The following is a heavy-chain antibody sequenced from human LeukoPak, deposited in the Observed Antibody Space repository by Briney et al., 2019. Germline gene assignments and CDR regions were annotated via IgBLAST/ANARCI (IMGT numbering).Heavy chain of an antibody. Sequence: PGGSLRLSCAASGFTFSSYAMHWVRQPPGKGLEWFGEINHSGSTNYSPSLKRRVTISVDTSKNQFSLKLSSVTAADTAVYYCARGWSGTARRKKQARGGFDYWGQGTLVTVSS. CDR2: INHSGST. V-gene: IGHV4-34*01. CDR3: ARGWSGTARRKKQARGGFDY. D-gene: IGHD6-6*01. J-gene: IGHJ4*02. CDR1: GFTFSSYA.